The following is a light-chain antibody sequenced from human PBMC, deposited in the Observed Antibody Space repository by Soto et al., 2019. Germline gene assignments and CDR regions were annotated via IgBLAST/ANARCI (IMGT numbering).Light chain of an antibody. Sequence: SYELTQPSSVSVXXXXTXXXXXXXDVLAKKYARWFQQKPGQAPVLVIYKDSERPSGIPERFSGSSSGTTVTLTISGAQVEDEADYYCYSAADNNLVFGGGTKLTVL. J-gene: IGLJ2*01. CDR2: KDS. V-gene: IGLV3-27*01. CDR1: VLAKKY. CDR3: YSAADNNLV.